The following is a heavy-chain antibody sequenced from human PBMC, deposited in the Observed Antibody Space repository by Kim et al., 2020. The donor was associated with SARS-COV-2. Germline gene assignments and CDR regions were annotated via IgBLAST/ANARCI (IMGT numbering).Heavy chain of an antibody. CDR3: TPIFEY. V-gene: IGHV3-74*01. CDR1: GFTFTNYW. CDR2: VGGDGGSR. Sequence: GGSLRLSCAASGFTFTNYWIHWVRQIPGKGPVWVSSVGGDGGSRYYADSVKGRFTTSRDNANNMVYLQMNSLRVDDTAIYYCTPIFEYWGHGALVTVSS. J-gene: IGHJ5*01. D-gene: IGHD2-15*01.